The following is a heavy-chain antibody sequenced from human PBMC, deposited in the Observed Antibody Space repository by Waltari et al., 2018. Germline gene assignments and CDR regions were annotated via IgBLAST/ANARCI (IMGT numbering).Heavy chain of an antibody. CDR1: GGPISSYY. Sequence: QVQLQASGPGLVKPSETLSLTCTVSGGPISSYYWSWIRQPPGKGLEWIGYIYYSGSTNYNPSLKSRVTIAVDTSKNQFSLKLSSVTAADTAVYYCARIRAATGPFVGYWGQGTLVTVSS. V-gene: IGHV4-59*01. CDR3: ARIRAATGPFVGY. J-gene: IGHJ4*02. CDR2: IYYSGST. D-gene: IGHD6-25*01.